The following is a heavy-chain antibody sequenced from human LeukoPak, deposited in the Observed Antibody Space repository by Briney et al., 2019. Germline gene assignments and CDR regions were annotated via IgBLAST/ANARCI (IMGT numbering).Heavy chain of an antibody. Sequence: GESLKISCKGSGYIFTTYWIGWVRQMPGKGLEWMGIIYPSDSDTRYSPSFQGQVTISVDKSISTAYLQWSSLKASDTAMYYCARLLNYYDSSGYYYTGYYFDYWGQGTLVTVSS. CDR1: GYIFTTYW. J-gene: IGHJ4*02. V-gene: IGHV5-51*01. CDR2: IYPSDSDT. D-gene: IGHD3-22*01. CDR3: ARLLNYYDSSGYYYTGYYFDY.